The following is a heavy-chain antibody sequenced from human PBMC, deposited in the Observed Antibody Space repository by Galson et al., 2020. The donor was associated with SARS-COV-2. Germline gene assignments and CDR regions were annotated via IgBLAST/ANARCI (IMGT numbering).Heavy chain of an antibody. J-gene: IGHJ3*02. D-gene: IGHD2-2*01. CDR3: AAPYCSSTSCHDAFDI. CDR1: GFTFTSSA. CDR2: IVVGSGNT. Sequence: SVKVSCKASGFTFTSSAMQWVRQARGQRLEWTGWIVVGSGNTNYAQKFQERVTITRDMSTSTAYMELSSLRSEDTAVYYCAAPYCSSTSCHDAFDIWGQGTMVTVSS. V-gene: IGHV1-58*02.